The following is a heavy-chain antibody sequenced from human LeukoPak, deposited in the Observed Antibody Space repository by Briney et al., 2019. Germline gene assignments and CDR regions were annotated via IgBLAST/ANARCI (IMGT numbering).Heavy chain of an antibody. V-gene: IGHV1-69*06. D-gene: IGHD6-6*01. J-gene: IGHJ3*02. Sequence: SVKVSCKASGGTFSSYATSWVRQAPGQGLEWMGGIIPIFGTANYAQKFQGRVTITADKSTSTAYMELSSLRSEDTAVYYCARSIAARPFDAFDIWGQGTMVTVSS. CDR1: GGTFSSYA. CDR2: IIPIFGTA. CDR3: ARSIAARPFDAFDI.